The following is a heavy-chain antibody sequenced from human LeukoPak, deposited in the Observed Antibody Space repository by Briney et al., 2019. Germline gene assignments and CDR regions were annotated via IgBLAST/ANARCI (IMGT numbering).Heavy chain of an antibody. D-gene: IGHD6-13*01. CDR2: IYYSGST. CDR1: GGSISSGGYY. Sequence: PSETLSLTCTVSGGSISSGGYYWSWNRQHPGKGLEWIGYIYYSGSTYYNPSLKSRVTISVDTSKNQFSLKLSSVTAADTAVYYCASGQQQLERFGYWGQGTLVTVSS. CDR3: ASGQQQLERFGY. V-gene: IGHV4-31*03. J-gene: IGHJ4*02.